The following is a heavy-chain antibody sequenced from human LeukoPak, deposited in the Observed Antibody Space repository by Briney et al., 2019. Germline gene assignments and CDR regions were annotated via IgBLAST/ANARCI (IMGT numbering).Heavy chain of an antibody. CDR1: GFTFSSYE. D-gene: IGHD2-15*01. V-gene: IGHV3-48*03. Sequence: GGSLRLSCAASGFTFSSYEMNWVRQAPGKGLGWVSYISSSGSTIYYADSVKGRFTISRDNAKNSLYLQMNSLRAEDTAVYYCARDVHCSGGSCTYGMDVWGQGTTVTVSS. CDR3: ARDVHCSGGSCTYGMDV. J-gene: IGHJ6*02. CDR2: ISSSGSTI.